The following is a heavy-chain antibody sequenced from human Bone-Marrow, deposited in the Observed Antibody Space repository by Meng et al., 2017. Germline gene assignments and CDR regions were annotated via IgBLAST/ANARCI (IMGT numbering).Heavy chain of an antibody. Sequence: QFQLVQVGAEVKKPGASVRVSCKASGYTFTTYFIYWVRQAPGQRLEWMGWINAGNGNTIYSQNFQGRVIITRDTSATTAYMELSGLRPEDTAVYYCANVAGYWGQGTLVTVSS. D-gene: IGHD1-14*01. CDR3: ANVAGY. V-gene: IGHV1-3*01. CDR1: GYTFTTYF. J-gene: IGHJ4*02. CDR2: INAGNGNT.